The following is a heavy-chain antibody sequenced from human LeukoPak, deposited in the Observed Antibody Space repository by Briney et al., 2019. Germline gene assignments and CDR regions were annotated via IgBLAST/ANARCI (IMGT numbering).Heavy chain of an antibody. Sequence: GGSLRLSCAASGFTFNSYWMSWVRQAPGKGLEWVSAISGSGGSTYYADSVKGRFTISRDNSKNTLYLQMNSLRAEDTAVYYCAKDFFRGYYSGGAFDIWGQGTMVTVSS. J-gene: IGHJ3*02. V-gene: IGHV3-23*01. CDR1: GFTFNSYW. CDR3: AKDFFRGYYSGGAFDI. D-gene: IGHD3-22*01. CDR2: ISGSGGST.